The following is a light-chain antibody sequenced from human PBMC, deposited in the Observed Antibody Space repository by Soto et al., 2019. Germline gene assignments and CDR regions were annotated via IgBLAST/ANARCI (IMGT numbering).Light chain of an antibody. V-gene: IGLV2-14*01. CDR1: SSDIGSYDF. J-gene: IGLJ3*02. CDR2: VVS. CDR3: SSYTSSSTLWV. Sequence: QSALTQPASVSGSPGQSITISCAGTSSDIGSYDFVSWHQQHPGKAPKLLIYVVSGRPSGVSGVSGSKSGNTASLTISGLQAEDEADYYCSSYTSSSTLWVFGGGTKLTVL.